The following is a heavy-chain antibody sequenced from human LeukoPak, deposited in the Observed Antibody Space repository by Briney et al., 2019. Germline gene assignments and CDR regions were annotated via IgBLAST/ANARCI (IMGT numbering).Heavy chain of an antibody. Sequence: PGGSLRLSCAASGFTFDDYAMHWVRQAPGKGLEWVSGISWNGDVKGYADSVKGRFTVSRDNAEKSLYLQMNSLRAEDTALYYCVKGRYTSGSYCNLDYWGQGTLVTVSS. CDR2: ISWNGDVK. CDR1: GFTFDDYA. J-gene: IGHJ4*02. D-gene: IGHD3-10*01. CDR3: VKGRYTSGSYCNLDY. V-gene: IGHV3-9*01.